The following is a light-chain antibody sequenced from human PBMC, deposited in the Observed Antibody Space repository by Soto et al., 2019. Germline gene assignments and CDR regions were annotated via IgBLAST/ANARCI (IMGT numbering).Light chain of an antibody. Sequence: EIVLTQSPAPLSLSPGERATLSCRASQSVSSYLAWYQQKPGQAPRLLIYGASSRATGIPDRFSGSGSGTDFTLTISRVEPEDVAVYYCQRSGSSGWTLGQGTKVDIK. CDR3: QRSGSSGWT. V-gene: IGKV3-20*01. CDR2: GAS. J-gene: IGKJ1*01. CDR1: QSVSSY.